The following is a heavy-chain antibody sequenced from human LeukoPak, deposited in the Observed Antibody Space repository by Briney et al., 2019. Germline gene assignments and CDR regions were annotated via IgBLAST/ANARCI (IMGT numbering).Heavy chain of an antibody. Sequence: GGSLRLSCAASGFTFSSYAMSWVRQAPGKGLEWVSAISGSGGSTYYADSVKGRFTISRDNAKKSLYLQMNSLRAEDTAVYYCARDAGWELRDAFDIWGQGTMVTVSS. CDR3: ARDAGWELRDAFDI. CDR1: GFTFSSYA. V-gene: IGHV3-23*01. CDR2: ISGSGGST. J-gene: IGHJ3*02. D-gene: IGHD1-26*01.